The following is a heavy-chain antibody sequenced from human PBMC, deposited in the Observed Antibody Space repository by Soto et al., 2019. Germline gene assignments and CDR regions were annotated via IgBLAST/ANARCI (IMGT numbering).Heavy chain of an antibody. V-gene: IGHV3-7*01. J-gene: IGHJ5*02. CDR1: GFTFSSYW. CDR2: IKQDGSEK. Sequence: PGGSLRLSCAASGFTFSSYWMSWVRQAPGKGLEWVANIKQDGSEKYYVDSVKGRFTISRDNAKNSLYLQMSSLRAEDTAVYYCARAMIVVGFLWFDPWGQGTLVTVSS. D-gene: IGHD3-22*01. CDR3: ARAMIVVGFLWFDP.